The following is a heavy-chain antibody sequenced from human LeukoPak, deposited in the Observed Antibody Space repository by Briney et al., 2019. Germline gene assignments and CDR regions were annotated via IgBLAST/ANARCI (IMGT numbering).Heavy chain of an antibody. J-gene: IGHJ4*02. Sequence: GASVKVSCKASGYTFTSYDINWVRQATGQGLEWMGWMNPNSGNTGYAQKFQGRVTMTRNASISTAYMELSSLRSEDTAVYYCAREPTEPPVYYFDYWGQGTLVTVSS. CDR1: GYTFTSYD. CDR3: AREPTEPPVYYFDY. D-gene: IGHD1-14*01. V-gene: IGHV1-8*01. CDR2: MNPNSGNT.